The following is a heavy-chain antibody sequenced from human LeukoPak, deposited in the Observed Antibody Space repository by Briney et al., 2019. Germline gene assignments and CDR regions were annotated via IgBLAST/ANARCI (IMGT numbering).Heavy chain of an antibody. D-gene: IGHD2-15*01. CDR2: ISWNSGSI. CDR3: AREARFVAGPSYYYMVV. J-gene: IGHJ6*03. Sequence: GGSLRLSCAASGFTFDDYAMHWVRQAPGKGLEWVSGISWNSGSIGYADSVKGRFTISRDNANNILFLQMNNLRAEDTAVYYCAREARFVAGPSYYYMVVWGKGTTVTVSS. CDR1: GFTFDDYA. V-gene: IGHV3-9*01.